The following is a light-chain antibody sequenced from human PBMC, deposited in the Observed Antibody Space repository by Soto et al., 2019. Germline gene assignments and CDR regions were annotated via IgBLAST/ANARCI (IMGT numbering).Light chain of an antibody. J-gene: IGKJ1*01. CDR3: QQCETFSGT. Sequence: DIQMTQSPSSLSASVGDRVTITCRASQGISSYLAWYQQKPGEAPKLLIYDASALPRGVPSRFSGSGSGTKFTLTIASLQPDDFATYYCQQCETFSGTFGPGTKVDNK. V-gene: IGKV1-9*01. CDR2: DAS. CDR1: QGISSY.